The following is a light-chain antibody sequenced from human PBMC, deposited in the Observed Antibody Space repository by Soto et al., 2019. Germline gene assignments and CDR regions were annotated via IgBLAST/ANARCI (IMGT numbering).Light chain of an antibody. Sequence: DIQMTQSPSTLSASVGDRVTITCRASQSLDNWLAWYQQRPGKAPNLLIYDASTLESGVSSRFSGSGSGTEFTLTISSLQPDDLATYYCQQYKSSLPTFGGGTKVEIK. CDR3: QQYKSSLPT. CDR2: DAS. V-gene: IGKV1-5*01. J-gene: IGKJ4*01. CDR1: QSLDNW.